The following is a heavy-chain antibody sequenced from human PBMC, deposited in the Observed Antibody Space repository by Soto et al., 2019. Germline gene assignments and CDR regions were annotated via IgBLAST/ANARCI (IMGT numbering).Heavy chain of an antibody. CDR2: ISPNSGRA. V-gene: IGHV1-18*04. J-gene: IGHJ4*02. CDR1: GYTFSKYD. Sequence: QVQLVQSGAEMKRPGASVKVSCKASGYTFSKYDVSWVRQAPGQGLAWLGWISPNSGRASYSEKFQGRVTMSTDTPTTTAYLALRSLRSDDTAVYYCVRQYFDFWTDYPDFDYWGQGTLVTVSS. CDR3: VRQYFDFWTDYPDFDY. D-gene: IGHD3-3*01.